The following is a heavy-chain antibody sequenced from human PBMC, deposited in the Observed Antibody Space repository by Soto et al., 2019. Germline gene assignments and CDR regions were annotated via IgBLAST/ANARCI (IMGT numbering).Heavy chain of an antibody. J-gene: IGHJ6*02. CDR1: GFTVSSHY. D-gene: IGHD3-22*01. CDR2: INRGGST. CDR3: ARDDFDSSGSYGMDV. Sequence: EVQLVETGGGLIQPGGSLRLSCAASGFTVSSHYLTWVRQAPGKGLEWVSLINRGGSTYYADSVKGRFTISRDNSKNTLYLQMNSLRAEDTAVYYCARDDFDSSGSYGMDVWGQGATVTVSS. V-gene: IGHV3-53*02.